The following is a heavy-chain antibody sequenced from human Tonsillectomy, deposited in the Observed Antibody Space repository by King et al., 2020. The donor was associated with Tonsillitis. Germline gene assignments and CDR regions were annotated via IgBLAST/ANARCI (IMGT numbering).Heavy chain of an antibody. Sequence: VQLVESGGGLVQPGRSLRLSCAASGFTFDDYAMHWVRQAPGKGLEWVSGISWNSGSIGYADSVEGRFTISRDNAKNSLYLQMNSLRPEDTALHYCAKERAPYSSSYYFFDFWGHGTLVIVSS. CDR1: GFTFDDYA. V-gene: IGHV3-9*01. CDR2: ISWNSGSI. J-gene: IGHJ4*01. CDR3: AKERAPYSSSYYFFDF. D-gene: IGHD6-13*01.